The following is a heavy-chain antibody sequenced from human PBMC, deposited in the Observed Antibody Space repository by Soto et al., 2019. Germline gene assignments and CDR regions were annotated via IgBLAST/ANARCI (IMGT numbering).Heavy chain of an antibody. CDR1: GFTFSDYY. Sequence: QVQLVESGGGLVKPGGSLRLSCAASGFTFSDYYMSWIRQAPGKGLEWVSYISSSGSTIYYADPVKGRFTISRDNAKYSLYLQMTSLRAEDTAVYYCAGGPAGGLQYYYYYYYMDVWGKGTTVTVSS. V-gene: IGHV3-11*01. CDR2: ISSSGSTI. CDR3: AGGPAGGLQYYYYYYYMDV. J-gene: IGHJ6*03. D-gene: IGHD2-15*01.